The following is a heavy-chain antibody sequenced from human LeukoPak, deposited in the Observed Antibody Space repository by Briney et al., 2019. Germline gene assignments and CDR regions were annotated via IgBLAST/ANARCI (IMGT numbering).Heavy chain of an antibody. CDR2: IKQDGSEK. J-gene: IGHJ6*03. V-gene: IGHV3-7*01. D-gene: IGHD3-10*01. CDR3: AREGYGSGSYYNGKNYYYYYYMDV. Sequence: GGSLRLSCAASGFTFSSYWMSWVRQAPGKGLEWVANIKQDGSEKCYVDSVKGRFTISRDNAKNSLYLQMNSLRAEDTAVYYCAREGYGSGSYYNGKNYYYYYYMDVWGKGTTVTVSS. CDR1: GFTFSSYW.